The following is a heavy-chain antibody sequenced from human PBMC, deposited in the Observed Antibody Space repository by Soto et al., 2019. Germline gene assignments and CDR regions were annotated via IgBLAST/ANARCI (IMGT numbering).Heavy chain of an antibody. Sequence: SDTIAITRTASGGSLNSSSYYWIRKRQPPGKGLEWIGEINHSGSTNYKPSLKSRVTISVDTSKNQFSLKLSSVTAADTAVYYCARGGYSSSWSIVPFDYWGQGILVTV. CDR2: INHSGST. D-gene: IGHD6-13*01. CDR1: GGSLNSSSYY. V-gene: IGHV4-34*01. J-gene: IGHJ4*02. CDR3: ARGGYSSSWSIVPFDY.